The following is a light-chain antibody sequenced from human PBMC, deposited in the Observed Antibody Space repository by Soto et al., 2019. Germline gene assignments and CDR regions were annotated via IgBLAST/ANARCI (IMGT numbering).Light chain of an antibody. Sequence: SVLAQPPPVSWAPGQRGTISCPGSSSNIGAGYDVHWYQQLPGTAPKLLIYGNSNRPSGVPDRFSGSKSGTSASLAITGLQAEDEADYYCQSYDSSLSGGVFGTGTKVTVL. CDR2: GNS. J-gene: IGLJ1*01. CDR1: SSNIGAGYD. CDR3: QSYDSSLSGGV. V-gene: IGLV1-40*01.